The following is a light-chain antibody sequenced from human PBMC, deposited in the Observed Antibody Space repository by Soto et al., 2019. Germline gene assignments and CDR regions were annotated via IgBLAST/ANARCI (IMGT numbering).Light chain of an antibody. CDR3: QQYASSVT. CDR2: GAS. Sequence: EILLTQSPDSLSLSPGDRATLSCRASQSFSSTFFAWYQQKPGQAPRLLIYGASSRATGIPDRFSGSGSGPHFTLTISRLETEDFAVYYCQQYASSVTFGQGTKVEIK. CDR1: QSFSSTF. V-gene: IGKV3-20*01. J-gene: IGKJ1*01.